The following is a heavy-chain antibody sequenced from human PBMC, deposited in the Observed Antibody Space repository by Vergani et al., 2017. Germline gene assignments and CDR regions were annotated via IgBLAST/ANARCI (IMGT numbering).Heavy chain of an antibody. V-gene: IGHV4-31*03. Sequence: QVQLQESGPGLVKPSQTLSLTCTVSGGSISSGGYYWSWIRQHPGKGLEWIGYIYYSGSTYYNPSLKSRVTISVDTSKNQFSLKLSSVTAADTAVYYCARKGTQKYWSSTSCYYYYYMDVWGKGTTVTVSS. CDR2: IYYSGST. D-gene: IGHD2-2*01. CDR3: ARKGTQKYWSSTSCYYYYYMDV. J-gene: IGHJ6*03. CDR1: GGSISSGGYY.